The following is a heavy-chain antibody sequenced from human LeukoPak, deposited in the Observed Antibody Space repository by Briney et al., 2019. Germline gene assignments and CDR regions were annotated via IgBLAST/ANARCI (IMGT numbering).Heavy chain of an antibody. CDR2: IYSGGST. Sequence: GGSLRLSCAVSGFTFSSYAMSWVRQAPGKGLEWVSVIYSGGSTYYADSVKGRFTISRDNAKNSLYLQMNSLRAEDTALYYCARVKGSGYRNSIDYWGQGTLVTVSS. D-gene: IGHD3-3*01. CDR1: GFTFSSYA. J-gene: IGHJ4*02. CDR3: ARVKGSGYRNSIDY. V-gene: IGHV3-23*03.